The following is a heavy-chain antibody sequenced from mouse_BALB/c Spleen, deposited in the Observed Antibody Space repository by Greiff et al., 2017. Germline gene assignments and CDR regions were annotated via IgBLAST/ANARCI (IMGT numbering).Heavy chain of an antibody. V-gene: IGHV5-12-2*01. Sequence: DVMLVESGGGLVQPGGSLKLSCAASGFTFSSYTMSWVRQTPEKRLEWVAYISNGGGSTYYPDTVKGRFTISRDNAKNTLYLQMSSLKSEDTAMYYCARHGGNHVDYWGQGTTLTVSS. CDR3: ARHGGNHVDY. CDR1: GFTFSSYT. J-gene: IGHJ2*01. CDR2: ISNGGGST. D-gene: IGHD2-1*01.